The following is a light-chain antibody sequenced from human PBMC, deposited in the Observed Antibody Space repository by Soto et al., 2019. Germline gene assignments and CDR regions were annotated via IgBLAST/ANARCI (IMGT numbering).Light chain of an antibody. CDR3: SSYTATRTVV. Sequence: QSALTQPASVAGSPGQSITIASTGTSSDVGGYNYVSWYQLHPGKAPRLVIYDVSIRPPAVSDRFSGSTSGNTASLTISGLQAEDEADYYCSSYTATRTVVFGGGTKLTVL. V-gene: IGLV2-14*03. CDR2: DVS. J-gene: IGLJ3*02. CDR1: SSDVGGYNY.